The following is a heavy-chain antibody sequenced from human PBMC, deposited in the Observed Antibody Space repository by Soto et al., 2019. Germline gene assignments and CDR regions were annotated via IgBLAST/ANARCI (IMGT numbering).Heavy chain of an antibody. J-gene: IGHJ4*02. D-gene: IGHD5-12*01. Sequence: SETLSLTCTVSDGSVSSGNYYWSWVRQPPGKGLEWIGYMYYTGSTNYNPSLKSRVTIAIDTSTNQFSLKLSSVTAADTAVYYCARPRDGYNSFGYWGQGTLVTVSS. CDR3: ARPRDGYNSFGY. V-gene: IGHV4-61*01. CDR1: DGSVSSGNYY. CDR2: MYYTGST.